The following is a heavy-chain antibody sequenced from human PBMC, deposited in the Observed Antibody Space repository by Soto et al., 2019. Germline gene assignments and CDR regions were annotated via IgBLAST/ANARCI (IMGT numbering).Heavy chain of an antibody. CDR3: AKDRNSVDDYIWGSYRPEFDY. CDR2: ISGSGGST. J-gene: IGHJ4*02. Sequence: GGSLRLSCAASGFTFSSYAMSWVRQAPGKGLEWVSAISGSGGSTYYAGSVKGRFTISRDNSKNTLYLQMNSLRAEDTAVYYCAKDRNSVDDYIWGSYRPEFDYWGQGTLVTVSS. V-gene: IGHV3-23*01. D-gene: IGHD3-16*02. CDR1: GFTFSSYA.